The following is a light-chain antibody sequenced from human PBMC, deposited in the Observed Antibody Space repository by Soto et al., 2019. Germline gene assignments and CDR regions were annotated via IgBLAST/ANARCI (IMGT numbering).Light chain of an antibody. V-gene: IGLV2-11*01. J-gene: IGLJ1*01. CDR1: RSDVGGYNY. CDR2: DVS. Sequence: QSVLTQPRSVSGSPGQSVTISCTGTRSDVGGYNYVSWYQQHPGKAPKLMIYDVSKRPSGVPDRFSGSKSGTTASLTISGLQAEDEADYYCCSYAGNYIRVFGTGTKLTVL. CDR3: CSYAGNYIRV.